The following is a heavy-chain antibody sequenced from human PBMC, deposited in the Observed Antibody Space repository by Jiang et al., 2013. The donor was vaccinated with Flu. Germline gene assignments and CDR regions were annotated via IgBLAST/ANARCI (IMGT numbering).Heavy chain of an antibody. CDR2: YRSKWYN. Sequence: YRSKWYNDYAVSVKSRMTINPETTKNQFSLQLNSVTPEDTAVYYCARGGFGMTVALFESWGQGTLVTVSS. V-gene: IGHV6-1*01. J-gene: IGHJ4*02. D-gene: IGHD6-19*01. CDR3: ARGGFGMTVALFES.